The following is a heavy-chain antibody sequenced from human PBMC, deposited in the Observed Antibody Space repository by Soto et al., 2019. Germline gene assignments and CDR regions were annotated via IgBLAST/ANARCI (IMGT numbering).Heavy chain of an antibody. Sequence: GGSLRLSCAASGFTFSSYGMHWVRQAPGKGLEWVAVISYDGSNKYYADSVKGRFTISRDNSKNTLYLQMNSLRAEDTAVYYCAKDLSNVVVVAATDYWGQGTLVTVSS. CDR1: GFTFSSYG. J-gene: IGHJ4*02. CDR3: AKDLSNVVVVAATDY. V-gene: IGHV3-30*18. CDR2: ISYDGSNK. D-gene: IGHD2-15*01.